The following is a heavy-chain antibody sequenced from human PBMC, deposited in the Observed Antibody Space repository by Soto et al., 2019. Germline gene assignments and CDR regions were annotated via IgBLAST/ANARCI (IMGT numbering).Heavy chain of an antibody. V-gene: IGHV1-2*04. J-gene: IGHJ6*02. D-gene: IGHD2-8*01. Sequence: QVQLVQSGAEVKKPGASVKVSCKASGYTFTGYYMHWVRQAPGQGLEWMGWINPNSGGTNYAQKFQGWVTMTRDKSISTAYMELSRLRSDDTAVYYCARGRGIMVYAFAPGYGMDVWGQGTTVTVSS. CDR2: INPNSGGT. CDR1: GYTFTGYY. CDR3: ARGRGIMVYAFAPGYGMDV.